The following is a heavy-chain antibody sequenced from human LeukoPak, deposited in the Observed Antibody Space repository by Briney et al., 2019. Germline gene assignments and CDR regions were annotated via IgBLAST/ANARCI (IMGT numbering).Heavy chain of an antibody. V-gene: IGHV3-21*01. CDR3: AKERGIAAAAAPFDY. Sequence: NPGGSLRLSCAASGFTFSSYSMNWVRQAPGKGLEWVSSISSSSSYIYYADSVKGRFTISRDNAKNSLYLQMNSLRAEDTAVYYCAKERGIAAAAAPFDYWGQGTLVTVSS. J-gene: IGHJ4*02. D-gene: IGHD6-13*01. CDR1: GFTFSSYS. CDR2: ISSSSSYI.